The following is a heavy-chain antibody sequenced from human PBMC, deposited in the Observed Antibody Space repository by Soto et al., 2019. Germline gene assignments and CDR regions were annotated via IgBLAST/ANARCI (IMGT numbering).Heavy chain of an antibody. Sequence: QVQLVESGGGVVQPGRSLTLSCAASGFIFSSYGMHWVRQAPGKGLQWVAVIWYDGSNTYYADSVKGRFTISRDNSKNTLYLQMNSLGAEDTAVDYCARGLRAAAGRDYFQYWGQGTLVTVSS. J-gene: IGHJ1*01. D-gene: IGHD6-13*01. CDR2: IWYDGSNT. CDR1: GFIFSSYG. CDR3: ARGLRAAAGRDYFQY. V-gene: IGHV3-33*01.